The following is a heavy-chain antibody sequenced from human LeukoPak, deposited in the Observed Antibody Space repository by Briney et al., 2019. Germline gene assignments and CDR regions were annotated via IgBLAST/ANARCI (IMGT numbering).Heavy chain of an antibody. CDR1: GYTFTSYV. J-gene: IGHJ6*04. D-gene: IGHD2-15*01. CDR2: ISAYNGYT. Sequence: ASVNVSCKASGYTFTSYVISWVRQAPGQGLEWMGWISAYNGYTNYSQKLQRRVTMTTDTSTSTAYMELRSLRSDDTAVYYCARCSAGGNIATSEDVWRKGTTVTISS. CDR3: ARCSAGGNIATSEDV. V-gene: IGHV1-18*01.